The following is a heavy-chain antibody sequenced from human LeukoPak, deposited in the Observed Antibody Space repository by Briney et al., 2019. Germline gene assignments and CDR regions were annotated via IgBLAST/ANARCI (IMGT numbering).Heavy chain of an antibody. Sequence: SETLSLTCSVSGDSISDTRYYWGWIRQPPGKGLEWIGSVYYDGATYYSPSLKSRLSISVDTSKNQFSLNLTSVTAADTAVYYCARGSCSGGTCSGWFDPWGQGTLVTVSS. D-gene: IGHD2-15*01. CDR2: VYYDGAT. CDR1: GDSISDTRYY. CDR3: ARGSCSGGTCSGWFDP. V-gene: IGHV4-39*07. J-gene: IGHJ5*02.